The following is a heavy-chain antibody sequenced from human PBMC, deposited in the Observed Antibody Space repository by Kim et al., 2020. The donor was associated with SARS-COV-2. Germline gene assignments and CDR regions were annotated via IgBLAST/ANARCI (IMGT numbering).Heavy chain of an antibody. CDR2: GST. J-gene: IGHJ4*02. CDR3: ARGPSGSYSY. V-gene: IGHV4-59*09. Sequence: GSTNSNPSHQSRVTISVDTSKAQFSLSLTSVTAADTAMYYCARGPSGSYSYWGQGTLVTVSS. D-gene: IGHD1-26*01.